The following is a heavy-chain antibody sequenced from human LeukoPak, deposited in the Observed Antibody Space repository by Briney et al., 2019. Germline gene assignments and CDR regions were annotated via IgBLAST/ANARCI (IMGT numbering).Heavy chain of an antibody. CDR2: ISYLSSHV. CDR1: GFTFSDYD. D-gene: IGHD3-16*01. V-gene: IGHV3-21*01. Sequence: GGSLRLSCSASGFTFSDYDMNWVRQAPGKGLEWVSSISYLSSHVYYGDSVKGRFSISRDNAKNSLCLQMNSLGAEDTAIYYCGRAFPPLRTSSAGDLWGQGILVTVSS. J-gene: IGHJ4*02. CDR3: GRAFPPLRTSSAGDL.